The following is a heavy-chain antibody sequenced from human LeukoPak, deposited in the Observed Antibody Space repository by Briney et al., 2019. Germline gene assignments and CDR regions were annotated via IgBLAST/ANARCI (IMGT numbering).Heavy chain of an antibody. D-gene: IGHD3-10*01. CDR1: GFTFSSYA. J-gene: IGHJ3*02. Sequence: GGSLRPSCAASGFTFSSYAMSWVRQAPGKGLEWVSAISGSGGSTYYADSVKGRFTISRDNSKNTLYLQMNSLRAEDTAVYYCAKDLYYYGSGSQLDAFDIWGQGTMVTVSS. V-gene: IGHV3-23*01. CDR3: AKDLYYYGSGSQLDAFDI. CDR2: ISGSGGST.